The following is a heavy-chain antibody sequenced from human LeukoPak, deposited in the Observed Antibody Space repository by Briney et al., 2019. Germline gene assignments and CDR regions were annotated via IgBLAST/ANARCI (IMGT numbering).Heavy chain of an antibody. V-gene: IGHV1-8*01. D-gene: IGHD4-23*01. J-gene: IGHJ4*02. Sequence: ASVKVSCKASGYTFTSYDINWVRQATGQGLEWMGWMNPNSGNTGYAQKFQGRVTMTRNTSISTAYMELSSLRSEDTAVYYCARGLVTSGGADYWGQGTQVTVSS. CDR2: MNPNSGNT. CDR1: GYTFTSYD. CDR3: ARGLVTSGGADY.